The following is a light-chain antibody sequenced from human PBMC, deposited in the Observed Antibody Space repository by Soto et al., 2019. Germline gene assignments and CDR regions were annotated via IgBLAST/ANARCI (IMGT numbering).Light chain of an antibody. V-gene: IGKV1-5*01. Sequence: DIQMTQSPSTLSASVGDRVTITCRASQRISTWVAWYQQKPGKAPKVLIYDASSLQSGVPSRFSGSGSGTELTLTIRSLQPDDFATYYCQHYNTYSVAFGGGTKVEIK. CDR1: QRISTW. J-gene: IGKJ4*01. CDR3: QHYNTYSVA. CDR2: DAS.